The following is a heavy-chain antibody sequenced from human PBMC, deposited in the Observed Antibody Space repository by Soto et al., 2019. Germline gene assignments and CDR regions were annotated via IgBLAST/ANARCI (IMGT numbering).Heavy chain of an antibody. J-gene: IGHJ6*02. CDR1: GFTFSSYS. CDR2: ISSSSSYI. D-gene: IGHD3-10*01. CDR3: ARGIRGGYYYYYGMDV. Sequence: TGGSLRLSCAASGFTFSSYSMNWVRQAPGKGLEWVSSISSSSSYIYYADSVKGRFTISRDNAKNSLYLQMNSLRAEDTAVYYCARGIRGGYYYYYGMDVWGQGTTVTVSS. V-gene: IGHV3-21*01.